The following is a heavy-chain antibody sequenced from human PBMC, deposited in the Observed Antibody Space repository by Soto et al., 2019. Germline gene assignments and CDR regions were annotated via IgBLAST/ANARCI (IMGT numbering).Heavy chain of an antibody. V-gene: IGHV3-30*18. CDR1: GFTFSNFG. J-gene: IGHJ4*02. CDR3: AKNYYAAGKYYAGLEH. Sequence: GGSLRLSCAASGFTFSNFGMHWVRQAPGKGLEWVSLMSYDGTDEFYADSVKGRFTISRDNSKNTVYLQMNTLKPEDTAVYYCAKNYYAAGKYYAGLEHWGQGTLVTVSS. CDR2: MSYDGTDE. D-gene: IGHD3-10*01.